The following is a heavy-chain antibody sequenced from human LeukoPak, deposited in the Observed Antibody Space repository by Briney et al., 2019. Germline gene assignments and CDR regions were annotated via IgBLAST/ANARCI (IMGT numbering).Heavy chain of an antibody. CDR2: IYFSGTT. CDR1: GASITTYY. J-gene: IGHJ6*02. Sequence: SETLSLTCSVSGASITTYYWSWIRQPPGKGLEWIGYIYFSGTTNYNPSLKSRVTISLDASNKQFSLRLNSVTAADTAVYYCARDYGPFGVWGQGTTVTVSS. V-gene: IGHV4-59*01. CDR3: ARDYGPFGV. D-gene: IGHD3-10*01.